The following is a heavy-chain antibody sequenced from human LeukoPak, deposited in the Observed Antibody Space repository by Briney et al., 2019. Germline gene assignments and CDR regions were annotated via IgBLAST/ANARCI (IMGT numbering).Heavy chain of an antibody. CDR3: AREWEKGYFDY. CDR1: GFTFSNYA. V-gene: IGHV3-30-3*01. Sequence: GRSLRLSCAASGFTFSNYAMHWVRQAPGKGLEWVAVISYDGSNKYYADSVKGRFTISRDNSKNTLYLQMNSLRAEDTAVYYCAREWEKGYFDYWGQGTLVTVSS. CDR2: ISYDGSNK. J-gene: IGHJ4*02. D-gene: IGHD1-26*01.